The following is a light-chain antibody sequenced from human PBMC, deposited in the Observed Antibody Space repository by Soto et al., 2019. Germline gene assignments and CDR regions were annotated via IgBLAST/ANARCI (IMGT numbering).Light chain of an antibody. V-gene: IGLV1-40*01. CDR2: ANS. J-gene: IGLJ2*01. CDR3: QSYDTSLSVV. CDR1: SSNIGAGYD. Sequence: QSVLTQPPSVSGAPGQRVTISCTGSSSNIGAGYDVHWYQQLPGTAPKLLRYANSNRPSRVPVRFSGSKSGTSASLAITGLQAEDEADYYCQSYDTSLSVVFGGGTKLTVL.